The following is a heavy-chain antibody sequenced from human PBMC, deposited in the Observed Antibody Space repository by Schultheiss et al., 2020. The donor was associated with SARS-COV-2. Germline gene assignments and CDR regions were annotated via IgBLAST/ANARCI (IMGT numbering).Heavy chain of an antibody. CDR3: ARGPPRWCSGGSCWRKTHDY. V-gene: IGHV5-51*01. D-gene: IGHD2-15*01. CDR2: IYPGDSDT. CDR1: GYSFTSYW. Sequence: GESLKISCKGSGYSFTSYWIGWVRQMPGKGLEWMGIIYPGDSDTRYSPSFQGQVTISADKSISTAYLQWSSLKASDTAMYYCARGPPRWCSGGSCWRKTHDYWGQGTLVTVSS. J-gene: IGHJ4*02.